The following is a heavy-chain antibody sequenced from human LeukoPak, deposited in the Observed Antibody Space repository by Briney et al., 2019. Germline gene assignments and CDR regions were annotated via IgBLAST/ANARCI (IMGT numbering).Heavy chain of an antibody. Sequence: GALVKVSCKASGFTFTSSAVQWVRQARGQRLEWIGWIVVGSGNTNYAQKFQERVTITRDMSTSTAYMELSSLRSEDTAVYYCAATPGVVVPAAMWFYYYGMDVWGKGTTVTVSS. CDR1: GFTFTSSA. V-gene: IGHV1-58*01. J-gene: IGHJ6*04. D-gene: IGHD2-2*01. CDR3: AATPGVVVPAAMWFYYYGMDV. CDR2: IVVGSGNT.